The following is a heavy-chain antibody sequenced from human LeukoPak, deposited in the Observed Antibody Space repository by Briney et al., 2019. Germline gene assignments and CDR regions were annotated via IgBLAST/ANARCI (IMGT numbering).Heavy chain of an antibody. D-gene: IGHD6-6*01. J-gene: IGHJ4*02. CDR1: GFILRSYA. CDR3: TKPQRAVLSLYFDY. V-gene: IGHV3-23*01. Sequence: PGGSLRLSCVGSGFILRSYAMSWVRQAPGKGLQWVSSLGISGDYAWYAGSVKGRFTISRDNSKNTLFLQMNSLRAEDTAIYYCTKPQRAVLSLYFDYWGQGTLVTVSS. CDR2: LGISGDYA.